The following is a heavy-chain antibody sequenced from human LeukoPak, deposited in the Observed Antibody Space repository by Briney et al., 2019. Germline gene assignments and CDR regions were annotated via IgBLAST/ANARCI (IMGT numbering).Heavy chain of an antibody. CDR2: ISTDGSST. CDR1: GFTFSSYW. J-gene: IGHJ4*02. Sequence: GGSLRLSCAASGFTFSSYWMHWVRQAPGKGLVWVSHISTDGSSTSYADSVKGRFTISRDNAKNSLYLQMNSLRAEDTAVYYCASDDYDRGYWGQGTLVTVSS. V-gene: IGHV3-74*01. D-gene: IGHD3-16*01. CDR3: ASDDYDRGY.